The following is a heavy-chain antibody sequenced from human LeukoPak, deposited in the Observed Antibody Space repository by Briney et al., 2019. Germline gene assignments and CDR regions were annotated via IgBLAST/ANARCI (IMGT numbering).Heavy chain of an antibody. CDR3: ATVRRLKYSGSYYTMRGLLGN. Sequence: ASVKVSCKVSGYTLTELSMHWVRQAPGKGLEWMGGFDPEDGETIYAQKFQGRVTMTEDTSTDTAYMELSSLRSEDTAVYYCATVRRLKYSGSYYTMRGLLGNWGQGTLVTVSS. D-gene: IGHD1-26*01. V-gene: IGHV1-24*01. CDR1: GYTLTELS. J-gene: IGHJ4*02. CDR2: FDPEDGET.